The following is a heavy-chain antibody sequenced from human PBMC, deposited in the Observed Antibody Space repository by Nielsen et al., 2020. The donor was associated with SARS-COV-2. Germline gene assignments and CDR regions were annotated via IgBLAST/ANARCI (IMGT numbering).Heavy chain of an antibody. CDR3: ARDPSYPSILRFPYYFDY. CDR2: ISYDGSNK. V-gene: IGHV3-30-3*01. J-gene: IGHJ4*02. Sequence: VRRCPGKGLEWVAVISYDGSNKYYADSVKGRFTISRDNSKNTLYLQMNSLRAEDTAVYYCARDPSYPSILRFPYYFDYWGQGTLVTVSS. D-gene: IGHD3-3*01.